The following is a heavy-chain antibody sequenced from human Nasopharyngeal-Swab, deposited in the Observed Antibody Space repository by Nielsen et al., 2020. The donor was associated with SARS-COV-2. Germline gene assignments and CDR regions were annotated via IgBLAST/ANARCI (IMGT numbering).Heavy chain of an antibody. J-gene: IGHJ4*02. CDR1: GFTFHDYT. D-gene: IGHD3-10*01. CDR2: ISWDATSI. CDR3: ARDRSVTSGGYFDY. Sequence: GESLKIFCAVSGFTFHDYTMHWVRQAPGKGLEWVSLISWDATSIYYADSVKGRFTISRDNSKNSLYLQMSSLSAEDTALYYCARDRSVTSGGYFDYWGQGTLVTVSS. V-gene: IGHV3-43*01.